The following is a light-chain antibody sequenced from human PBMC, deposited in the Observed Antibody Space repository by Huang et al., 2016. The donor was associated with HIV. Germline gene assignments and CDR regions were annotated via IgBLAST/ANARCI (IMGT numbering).Light chain of an antibody. Sequence: EILLTQSPATLSLSPGERATLSCRASQRVGSYLAGYQQKPGQAPRLLIYDASNRATGIPARFSGGGSGTDFTLTIRGLEPDDFAVYFCQQRSNRTPTTFGQGTKVE. CDR2: DAS. CDR1: QRVGSY. V-gene: IGKV3-11*01. CDR3: QQRSNRTPTT. J-gene: IGKJ1*01.